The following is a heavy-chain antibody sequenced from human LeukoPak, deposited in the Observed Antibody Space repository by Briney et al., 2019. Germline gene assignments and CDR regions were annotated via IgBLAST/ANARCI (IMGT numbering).Heavy chain of an antibody. CDR1: GYTFTGYY. J-gene: IGHJ5*02. CDR3: ARSTTVTTGPPRPPFDP. Sequence: ASVKVSCKASGYTFTGYYMHWVRQAPGQGLEWMGWINPNSGGTNYAQKFQGRVTMTRDTSISTAYMELSSLRSEDTAVYYCARSTTVTTGPPRPPFDPWGQGTLVTVSS. V-gene: IGHV1-2*02. CDR2: INPNSGGT. D-gene: IGHD4-17*01.